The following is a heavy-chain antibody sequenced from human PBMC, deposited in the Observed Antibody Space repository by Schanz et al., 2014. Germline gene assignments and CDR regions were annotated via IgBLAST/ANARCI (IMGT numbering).Heavy chain of an antibody. CDR1: GYTFTSYY. CDR2: INPSVGNT. CDR3: ARGPSTGAFDI. V-gene: IGHV1-46*03. J-gene: IGHJ3*02. Sequence: QVQLVQSGAEVKKPGASVKVSCEASGYTFTSYYIHWFRQAPGQGLEWMGLINPSVGNTNYAQKFRGRVTMTRDTSTSTVYMELRSRRSEDTAVYFCARGPSTGAFDIWGQGTMVTVSS.